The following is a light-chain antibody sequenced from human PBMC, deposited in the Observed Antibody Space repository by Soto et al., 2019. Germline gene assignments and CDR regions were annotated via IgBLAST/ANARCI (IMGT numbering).Light chain of an antibody. CDR2: EGT. Sequence: QSALTQPASVSGPPGQAIGISCNGSSSDVGSYDLVSWYLQYPGKAPKVIIFEGTKRPSGVYDRYSDYQSGNTAALTISGIETEDEAAYYCCSYAGSRTYVFGPGTKLTVL. CDR1: SSDVGSYDL. V-gene: IGLV2-23*01. CDR3: CSYAGSRTYV. J-gene: IGLJ1*01.